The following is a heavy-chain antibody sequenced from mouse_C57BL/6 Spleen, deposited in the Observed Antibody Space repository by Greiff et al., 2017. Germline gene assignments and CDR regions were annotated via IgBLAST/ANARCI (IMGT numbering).Heavy chain of an antibody. V-gene: IGHV1-80*01. D-gene: IGHD1-1*01. Sequence: QVQLQQSGAELVKPGASVKISCKASGYAFSSYWMNWVKQRPGKGLEWIGQIYPGDGDTNYNGKFKGKATLTADKSSSTAYMQLGSLTSEDSAVYFCARSTTVVAPDYWGQGTTLTVSS. J-gene: IGHJ2*01. CDR2: IYPGDGDT. CDR1: GYAFSSYW. CDR3: ARSTTVVAPDY.